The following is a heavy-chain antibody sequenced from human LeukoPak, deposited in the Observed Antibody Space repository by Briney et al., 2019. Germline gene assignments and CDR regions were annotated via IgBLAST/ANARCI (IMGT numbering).Heavy chain of an antibody. CDR3: ARDEQWLLH. V-gene: IGHV4-59*12. CDR1: GGSISSYY. Sequence: SETLSLTCTVSGGSISSYYWSWIRQPPGKGLEWIGYIYHSGSTYYNPSLKSRVTISVDRSKSQFSLKLTSVTAADTAVYYCARDEQWLLHWGQGTLVTVSS. D-gene: IGHD6-19*01. CDR2: IYHSGST. J-gene: IGHJ1*01.